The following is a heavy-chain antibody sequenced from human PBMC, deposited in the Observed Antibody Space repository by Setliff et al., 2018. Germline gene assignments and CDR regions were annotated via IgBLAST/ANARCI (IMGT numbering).Heavy chain of an antibody. J-gene: IGHJ3*02. CDR2: INTNTGNP. Sequence: GASVKVSCKASGYTFSSYAMNWVRQAPGQGLEWMGWINTNTGNPTYAQDFTGRFVFSLDTSVSTAYLQISSLKAEDTAVYYCARGGEGSTFFPLDAFDIWGQGTMVTVSS. D-gene: IGHD3-10*01. CDR1: GYTFSSYA. CDR3: ARGGEGSTFFPLDAFDI. V-gene: IGHV7-4-1*02.